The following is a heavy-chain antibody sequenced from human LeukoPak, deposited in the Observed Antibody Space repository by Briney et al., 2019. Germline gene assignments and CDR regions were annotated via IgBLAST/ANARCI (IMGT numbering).Heavy chain of an antibody. CDR1: GGTFSSYA. Sequence: SSVKVSCKASGGTFSSYAISWVRQAPGQGLEWMGGIIPIFGTANYAQKFQGRVTITADESTSTAYMELSSLRSEDTAVYYCASSGSPDYHRPYFDYWGQGTLVTVSS. D-gene: IGHD1-26*01. J-gene: IGHJ4*02. V-gene: IGHV1-69*01. CDR3: ASSGSPDYHRPYFDY. CDR2: IIPIFGTA.